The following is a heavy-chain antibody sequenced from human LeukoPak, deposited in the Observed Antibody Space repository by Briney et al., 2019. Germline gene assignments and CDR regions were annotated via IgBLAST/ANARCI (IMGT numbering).Heavy chain of an antibody. CDR2: ISGSGGST. CDR3: AKHPASYSSSWPDY. J-gene: IGHJ4*02. D-gene: IGHD6-13*01. CDR1: GFTFSSYA. V-gene: IGHV3-23*01. Sequence: GGSLRLSCAASGFTFSSYAMSWVRQAPGKGLEWVSAISGSGGSTYYADSVKGRFTISRDNSKNTLYLQMNSLRAEDTAVYYCAKHPASYSSSWPDYWGQGTLVTVSS.